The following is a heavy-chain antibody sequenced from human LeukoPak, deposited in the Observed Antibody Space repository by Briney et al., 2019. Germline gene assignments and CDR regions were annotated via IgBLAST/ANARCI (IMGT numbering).Heavy chain of an antibody. CDR3: ARGLRSKGVRVLDV. V-gene: IGHV1-46*01. Sequence: ASVKVSCKASGYAFTRHYMHWVRQAPGQGLEWMGLINPSGSSTIYAQKFQGRVTITRNTSISTAYMELSSLRSEDTAVYYCARGLRSKGVRVLDVWGKGTTVTVSS. D-gene: IGHD3-10*01. CDR2: INPSGSST. CDR1: GYAFTRHY. J-gene: IGHJ6*04.